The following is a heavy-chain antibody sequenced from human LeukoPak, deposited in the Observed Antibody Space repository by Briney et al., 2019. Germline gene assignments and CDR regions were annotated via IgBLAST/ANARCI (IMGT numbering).Heavy chain of an antibody. D-gene: IGHD3-16*01. CDR3: ARVSGLGMNEYYQH. Sequence: GGSLRLSCAASGLTFDDSWMHWVRQAPGKGLVWVSRINNDGSDTRYADSVRGRFTISRDNAKNTLYLQMNSLRAEDTAVYYCARVSGLGMNEYYQHWGQGTLVTVPS. V-gene: IGHV3-74*01. CDR2: INNDGSDT. J-gene: IGHJ1*01. CDR1: GLTFDDSW.